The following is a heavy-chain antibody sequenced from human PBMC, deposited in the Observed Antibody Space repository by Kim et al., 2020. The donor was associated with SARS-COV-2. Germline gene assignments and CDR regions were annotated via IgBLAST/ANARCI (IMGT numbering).Heavy chain of an antibody. CDR3: ARAGDYDISGYYGFLHH. Sequence: VKSRITNSRDNAKNTLYLQMNSLGPEDTAIYYCARAGDYDISGYYGFLHHWGQGALVTVSS. J-gene: IGHJ1*01. V-gene: IGHV3-74*01. D-gene: IGHD3-22*01.